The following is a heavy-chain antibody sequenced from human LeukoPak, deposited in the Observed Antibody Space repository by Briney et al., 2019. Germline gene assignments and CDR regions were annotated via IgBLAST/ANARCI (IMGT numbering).Heavy chain of an antibody. J-gene: IGHJ4*02. Sequence: KSSETLSLTCTVSGGSISSSSYYWGWLRQPQGKGLEWIGSIYYSGSTYYNPSLKSRVTISVDTSKNQFSLKLSSVTAADTAVYYCASFGIAIRSARDFFDYWGQGTLVTVSS. D-gene: IGHD2-2*02. CDR1: GGSISSSSYY. V-gene: IGHV4-39*07. CDR3: ASFGIAIRSARDFFDY. CDR2: IYYSGST.